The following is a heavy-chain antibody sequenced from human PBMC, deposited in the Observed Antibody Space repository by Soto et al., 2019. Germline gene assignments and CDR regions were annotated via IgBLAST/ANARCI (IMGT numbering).Heavy chain of an antibody. V-gene: IGHV3-23*01. CDR3: AKGASGYYYYGMDV. J-gene: IGHJ6*02. Sequence: EVQLLESGGGLVQPGGSLRLSCAASGFTFSSYAMSWVRQAPGKGLEWVSAISGSGGSTYYADSVKGRFTISRDNSKNTLYMQMNSMRAEDTAVYYCAKGASGYYYYGMDVWGQGTTVTVSS. D-gene: IGHD3-10*01. CDR1: GFTFSSYA. CDR2: ISGSGGST.